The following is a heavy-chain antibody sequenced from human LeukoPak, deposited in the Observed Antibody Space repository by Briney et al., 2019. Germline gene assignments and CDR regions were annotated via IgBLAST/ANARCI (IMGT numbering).Heavy chain of an antibody. CDR3: AKEVPPDYGGNSGLYYYYYYMDV. J-gene: IGHJ6*03. D-gene: IGHD4-23*01. CDR1: GFTFSSYA. V-gene: IGHV3-23*01. CDR2: ISGSGGST. Sequence: GGSLRLSCAASGFTFSSYAMSWVRQAPGKGLEWVSAISGSGGSTYYADSVKGRFTISRDNSKNTLYLQMNSLRAEDTAVYYCAKEVPPDYGGNSGLYYYYYYMDVWGKGTTVTVSS.